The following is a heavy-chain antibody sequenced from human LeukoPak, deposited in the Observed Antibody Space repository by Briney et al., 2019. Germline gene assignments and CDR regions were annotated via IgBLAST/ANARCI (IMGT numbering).Heavy chain of an antibody. D-gene: IGHD3-3*01. J-gene: IGHJ6*02. CDR1: GYTFTSYY. Sequence: GASVKVSCKASGYTFTSYYMHWVRQAPGQGLEWMGIINPSGGSTSYAQKFQGRVTMTRDTSTSTVYMELSSLRSEDTAVYYCARDARFLEWLLPAYYYYGMDVWGQGTTVTVSS. V-gene: IGHV1-46*01. CDR3: ARDARFLEWLLPAYYYYGMDV. CDR2: INPSGGST.